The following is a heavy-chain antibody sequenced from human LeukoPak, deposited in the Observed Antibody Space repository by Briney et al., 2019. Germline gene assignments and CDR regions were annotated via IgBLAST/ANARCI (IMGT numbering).Heavy chain of an antibody. Sequence: PSETLSLTCTVSGCSISSYYWSWIRQPPGKGLEWIGYIYYSGSTNYNPSLKSRVTISVDTSKNQFSLKLSSVTAADTAVYYCARDVEYFQHCGQGTLVTVSS. CDR3: ARDVEYFQH. J-gene: IGHJ1*01. CDR2: IYYSGST. CDR1: GCSISSYY. V-gene: IGHV4-59*01.